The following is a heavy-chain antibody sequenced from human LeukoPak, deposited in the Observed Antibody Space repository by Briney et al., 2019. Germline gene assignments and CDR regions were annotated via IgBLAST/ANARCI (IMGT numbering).Heavy chain of an antibody. CDR3: ARASDYGDYGMDV. Sequence: KPSETLSLTCTVSGGSISSSSYYWGWIRQPPGKGLEWIGSIYYSGSTYYNPSLKSRVTISVDTSKNQFSLKLSSVTAADTAVYYCARASDYGDYGMDVWGQGTTVTVSS. CDR2: IYYSGST. D-gene: IGHD4-17*01. V-gene: IGHV4-39*07. J-gene: IGHJ6*02. CDR1: GGSISSSSYY.